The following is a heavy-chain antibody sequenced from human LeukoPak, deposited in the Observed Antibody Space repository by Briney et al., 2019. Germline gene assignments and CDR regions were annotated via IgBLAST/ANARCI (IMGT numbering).Heavy chain of an antibody. CDR3: AREPAYSSGLDY. V-gene: IGHV3-33*01. CDR1: GFTFSSYG. CDR2: IWYDGSNK. Sequence: AGGSLRLSCAASGFTFSSYGMHWVRQAPGKGLEWVAVIWYDGSNKYYADSVKGRFTISRDNSKNTLYLQMNSLRAEDTAVYYCAREPAYSSGLDYWGQGTLVTVSS. D-gene: IGHD6-19*01. J-gene: IGHJ4*02.